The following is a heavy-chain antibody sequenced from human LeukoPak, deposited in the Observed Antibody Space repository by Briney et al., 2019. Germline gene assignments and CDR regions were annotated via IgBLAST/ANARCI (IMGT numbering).Heavy chain of an antibody. D-gene: IGHD1-26*01. CDR2: IRYDGSNK. J-gene: IGHJ4*02. Sequence: GGSLRLSCAASGFTFSSYGMHWVRQAPGKGLEWVAFIRYDGSNKYYADSVKGRLTISRDNSKNTLYLQMNSLRAEDTAVYYCAKDSGSLIPVDYWGQGTLVTVSS. V-gene: IGHV3-30*02. CDR3: AKDSGSLIPVDY. CDR1: GFTFSSYG.